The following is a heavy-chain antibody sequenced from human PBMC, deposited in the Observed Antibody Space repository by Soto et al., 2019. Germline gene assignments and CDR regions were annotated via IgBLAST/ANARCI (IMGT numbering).Heavy chain of an antibody. D-gene: IGHD3-10*01. Sequence: EVQLVESGGGLIQPGGSLRLSCAVSGFTVSNNYMSWVRQAPGKGLEGVSVIYSGGYTAYGDSVKGRFTISRDNSKNTQNLQRKSLGAAGTAVFYGATGGGGGGYGGQGTLVTVSS. J-gene: IGHJ4*02. CDR1: GFTVSNNY. CDR3: ATGGGGGGY. CDR2: IYSGGYT. V-gene: IGHV3-53*01.